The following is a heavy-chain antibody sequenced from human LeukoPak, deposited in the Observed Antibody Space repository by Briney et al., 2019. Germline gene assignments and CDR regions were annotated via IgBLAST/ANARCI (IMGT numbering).Heavy chain of an antibody. CDR3: ARAGNWNDGNFDY. V-gene: IGHV1-2*02. D-gene: IGHD1-1*01. Sequence: ASVKVSCKASGYTFTGYYMHWVRQAPGQGLEWMGWINPNSGGTNYAQKFQGRVTMTRDTSISTAYMELSRLRSDDTAVYYCARAGNWNDGNFDYWGQGTLVTVSS. CDR2: INPNSGGT. J-gene: IGHJ4*02. CDR1: GYTFTGYY.